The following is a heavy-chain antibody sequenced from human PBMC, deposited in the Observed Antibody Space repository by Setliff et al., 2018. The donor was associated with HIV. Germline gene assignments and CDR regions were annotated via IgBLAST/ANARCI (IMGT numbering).Heavy chain of an antibody. J-gene: IGHJ4*02. D-gene: IGHD4-17*01. Sequence: SETLSLTCTVSGGYLSNHHWIWIRQPPGKGLEWIGELSPSGTTRSNPSLQSRVTISLDTSNNQFSLKLTSVTAADTAMYYCASFFVTTVTNQDYWGQGTPVTVSS. CDR3: ASFFVTTVTNQDY. CDR1: GGYLSNHH. CDR2: LSPSGTT. V-gene: IGHV4-34*01.